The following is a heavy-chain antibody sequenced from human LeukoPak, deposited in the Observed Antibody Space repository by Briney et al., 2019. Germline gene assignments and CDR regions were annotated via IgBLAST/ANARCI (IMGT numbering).Heavy chain of an antibody. D-gene: IGHD3-16*01. CDR2: ISSSSSYI. Sequence: PGGSLRLSCAASGFTFSSYSMNWVRQAPGKGLEWVSSISSSSSYIYYADSVKGRFTISRDNAKNSLYLQMNSLRAEDTAVYYCARDHHRGRLNPGAFDIWGQGTMVTVSS. CDR3: ARDHHRGRLNPGAFDI. V-gene: IGHV3-21*01. CDR1: GFTFSSYS. J-gene: IGHJ3*02.